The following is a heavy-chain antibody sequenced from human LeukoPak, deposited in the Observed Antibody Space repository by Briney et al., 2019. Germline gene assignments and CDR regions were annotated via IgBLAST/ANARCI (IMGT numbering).Heavy chain of an antibody. CDR3: ARKAQYNGHYPLDY. CDR1: GFTFTSYS. J-gene: IGHJ4*02. D-gene: IGHD1-7*01. V-gene: IGHV3-23*01. Sequence: TGGSLRLSCAASGFTFTSYSMSWVRQAPGKGLEWVSGTSDRGDYTYYADSVKGRFTISRDSSKNTLFLQMNSLRAEDTVLYFCARKAQYNGHYPLDYWGQGTLVTVSS. CDR2: TSDRGDYT.